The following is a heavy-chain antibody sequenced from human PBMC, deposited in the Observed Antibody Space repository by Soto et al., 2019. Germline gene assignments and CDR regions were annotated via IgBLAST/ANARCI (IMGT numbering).Heavy chain of an antibody. CDR3: ARDPPSSYYDFWSGYYF. CDR2: ISSSSSTI. J-gene: IGHJ4*02. D-gene: IGHD3-3*01. CDR1: GFTFSSYS. V-gene: IGHV3-48*01. Sequence: GGSLRLSCAASGFTFSSYSMNWVRQAPGKGLEWVSYISSSSSTIYYADSVKGRFTISRDNAKNSLYLQMNSLRAEDTAVYYCARDPPSSYYDFWSGYYFWGQGTLVTVSS.